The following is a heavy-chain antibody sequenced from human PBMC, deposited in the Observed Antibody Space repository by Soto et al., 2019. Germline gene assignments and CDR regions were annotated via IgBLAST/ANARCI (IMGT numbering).Heavy chain of an antibody. V-gene: IGHV1-69*06. D-gene: IGHD1-26*01. J-gene: IGHJ4*02. Sequence: QVQLVQSGAEVKKPGSSVKVSCKPSGGTFSGYAVSWVRLAPGQGLEWLGGIIHIFGRVNFAQKSQDRLTISADKATGTAYMQLSSLRSEDTAVYFCARAMGAMTPFDYWGQGTLVTVSS. CDR2: IIHIFGRV. CDR1: GGTFSGYA. CDR3: ARAMGAMTPFDY.